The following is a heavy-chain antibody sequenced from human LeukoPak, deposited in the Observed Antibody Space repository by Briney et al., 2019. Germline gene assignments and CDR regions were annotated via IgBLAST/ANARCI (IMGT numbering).Heavy chain of an antibody. Sequence: GGSLRLSCAASGFTFSSYWMSWVRQAPGKGLEWVSAISTDAGETHYADSVKGRFTISRDNSKNTVSLQMSSLRAEDTALYYCAKGSGNGYGSGPSDYWGQGTLVTVSS. D-gene: IGHD3-10*01. V-gene: IGHV3-23*01. CDR2: ISTDAGET. CDR3: AKGSGNGYGSGPSDY. J-gene: IGHJ4*02. CDR1: GFTFSSYW.